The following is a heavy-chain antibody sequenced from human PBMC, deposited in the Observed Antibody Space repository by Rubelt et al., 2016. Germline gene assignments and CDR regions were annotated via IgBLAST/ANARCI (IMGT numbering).Heavy chain of an antibody. CDR1: ELTSLTPSGFW. Sequence: DSRGGLVQPGGSLRLSCAASELTSLTPSGFWMHWVRQAPGMGLVWVARINSDGSSSSYADYVKGRFTISRDNAKNKLYLQMNSLRAEDTAIYYCAKVRDSGDYKRLPDKYYFDDWGQGTLVTVSS. V-gene: IGHV3-74*02. D-gene: IGHD4-17*01. CDR3: AKVRDSGDYKRLPDKYYFDD. J-gene: IGHJ4*02. CDR2: INSDGSSS.